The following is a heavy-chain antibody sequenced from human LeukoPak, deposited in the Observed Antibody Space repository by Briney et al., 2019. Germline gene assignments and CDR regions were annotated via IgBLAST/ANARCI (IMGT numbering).Heavy chain of an antibody. CDR3: TTAPTYYDILTGYDLSDY. CDR1: GFTFSNAW. V-gene: IGHV3-15*01. Sequence: GGSLRLSCAASGFTFSNAWMSWVRQAPGKGLEWVGRIKSKTDGGTTDYAAPVKGRFTISRDDSKNTLYLQMNSLKTEDTAVYYCTTAPTYYDILTGYDLSDYWGQGTLVTVSS. D-gene: IGHD3-9*01. CDR2: IKSKTDGGTT. J-gene: IGHJ4*02.